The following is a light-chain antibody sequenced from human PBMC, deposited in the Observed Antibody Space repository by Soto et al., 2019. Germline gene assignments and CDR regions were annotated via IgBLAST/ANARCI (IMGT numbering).Light chain of an antibody. CDR2: GAS. CDR3: QQFDISPQYT. J-gene: IGKJ2*01. CDR1: QSVSSSY. V-gene: IGKV3-20*01. Sequence: IVLTQSPGTLSLSPGERVTLSCRASQSVSSSYLAWYQQKPGQAPRLLIYGASSRATGIPDRFSGSGSGTDFTLTISRLEPEDFAVYYCQQFDISPQYTFGQGTKLEI.